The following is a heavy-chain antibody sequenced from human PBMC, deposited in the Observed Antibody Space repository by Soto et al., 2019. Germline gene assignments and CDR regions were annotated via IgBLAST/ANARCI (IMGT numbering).Heavy chain of an antibody. CDR1: GFTFSSHG. V-gene: IGHV3-23*01. CDR3: AKERKVGTSLRHFDY. CDR2: ISGSGAYT. J-gene: IGHJ4*02. D-gene: IGHD1-26*01. Sequence: PGGSLRLSCAASGFTFSSHGMNWVRQAPGKGLEWVSGISGSGAYTYHADSVKGRFTISRDNSKNTLYLQMNSLTAEDTALYYCAKERKVGTSLRHFDYWGQGTLVTVSS.